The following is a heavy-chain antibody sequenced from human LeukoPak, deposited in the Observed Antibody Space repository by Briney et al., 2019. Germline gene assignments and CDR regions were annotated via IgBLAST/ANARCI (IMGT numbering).Heavy chain of an antibody. V-gene: IGHV3-30*12. CDR1: GFTFSSYG. CDR2: ISYDGSNK. Sequence: GGSLRLSCAASGFTFSSYGMHWVRQAPGKGLEWVAVISYDGSNKYYADSVKGRFTISRDNSKNTLYLQMNRLRAEDTAVYYCARVDGRIVGATEGSDAFDIWGQGTMVTVSS. J-gene: IGHJ3*02. D-gene: IGHD1-26*01. CDR3: ARVDGRIVGATEGSDAFDI.